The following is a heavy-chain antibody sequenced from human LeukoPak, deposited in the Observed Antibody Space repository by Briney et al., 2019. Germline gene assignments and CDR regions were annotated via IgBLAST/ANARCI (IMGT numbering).Heavy chain of an antibody. V-gene: IGHV4-59*08. CDR2: IYYSGST. Sequence: SETLSLTCTVSGGSISDYYWSWIRQPPGKGLEWIGYIYYSGSTNYNPSLKSRVTISVDTSKNQFSLKLSSVTAADTAVYYCAMLYRLRAFDIWGQGTMVTVSS. CDR3: AMLYRLRAFDI. CDR1: GGSISDYY. D-gene: IGHD3-16*02. J-gene: IGHJ3*02.